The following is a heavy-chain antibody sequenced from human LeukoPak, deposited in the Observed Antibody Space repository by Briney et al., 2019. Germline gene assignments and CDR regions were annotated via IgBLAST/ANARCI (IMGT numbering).Heavy chain of an antibody. D-gene: IGHD2-15*01. CDR3: ARQRDHSFTNFDY. Sequence: TSETLSLTCTVSGGSISSYYWSWIRQPPEKGLEWIGYIYYSGSTNYNPSLKSRVTISVDTSKNQFSLKLSSVTAADTAVYYCARQRDHSFTNFDYWGQGTLVTVSS. CDR1: GGSISSYY. J-gene: IGHJ4*02. V-gene: IGHV4-59*08. CDR2: IYYSGST.